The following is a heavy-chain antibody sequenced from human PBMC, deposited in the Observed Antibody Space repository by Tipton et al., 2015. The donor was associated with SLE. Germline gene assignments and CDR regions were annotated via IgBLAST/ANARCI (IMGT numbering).Heavy chain of an antibody. CDR1: GFTFSSYG. D-gene: IGHD5-12*01. Sequence: SLRLSCAASGFTFSSYGMHWVRQAPDKGLEWVAVIWYDGSNKYYADSVKGRFTISRDNSKNTLYLQMNSLRAEDTAVYYCAKEGGYSGYEPYYFDYWGQGTLVTVSP. J-gene: IGHJ4*02. CDR3: AKEGGYSGYEPYYFDY. CDR2: IWYDGSNK. V-gene: IGHV3-33*06.